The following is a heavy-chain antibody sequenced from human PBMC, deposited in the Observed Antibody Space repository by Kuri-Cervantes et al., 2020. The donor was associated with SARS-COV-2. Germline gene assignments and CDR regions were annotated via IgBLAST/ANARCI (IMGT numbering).Heavy chain of an antibody. V-gene: IGHV4-59*11. J-gene: IGHJ6*03. Sequence: SETLSLTCTVSGGSITSHYWNWIRQSPGRGLEWIGYIYYSGSTKHNPSLNSRVTISVDTSKNQFSLKLSSVTAADTAVYYCARGPYNWNYKKYYYYMDVWGKGTTVTVSS. CDR3: ARGPYNWNYKKYYYYMDV. D-gene: IGHD1-7*01. CDR2: IYYSGST. CDR1: GGSITSHY.